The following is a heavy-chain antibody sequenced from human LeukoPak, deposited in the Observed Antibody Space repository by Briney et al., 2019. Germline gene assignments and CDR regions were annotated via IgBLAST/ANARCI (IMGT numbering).Heavy chain of an antibody. CDR2: ITGGGGTT. Sequence: PGGSLRLSCAASGFTFSSYGMSWVRQAPGKGLQWVSAITGGGGTTYYADSVKGRFTISRDNSKNMLYLQMNSLRAEDTVVYYCAKMQGYFDYWGQGTLVPVSS. J-gene: IGHJ4*02. V-gene: IGHV3-23*01. CDR1: GFTFSSYG. CDR3: AKMQGYFDY.